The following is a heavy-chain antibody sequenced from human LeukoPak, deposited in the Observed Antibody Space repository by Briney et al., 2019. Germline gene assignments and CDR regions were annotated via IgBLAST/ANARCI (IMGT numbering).Heavy chain of an antibody. V-gene: IGHV1-8*02. D-gene: IGHD4-23*01. Sequence: GASVKVSCKASGYTFCIYDINWVRQATGQGLEWRGWINPNTGNTGYAQKFQGRVTFTRDPSISTAYMELSSLTSEDTAVYYCGRVLGGGNSVHFDYWGQGALVTVSS. CDR3: GRVLGGGNSVHFDY. CDR2: INPNTGNT. CDR1: GYTFCIYD. J-gene: IGHJ4*02.